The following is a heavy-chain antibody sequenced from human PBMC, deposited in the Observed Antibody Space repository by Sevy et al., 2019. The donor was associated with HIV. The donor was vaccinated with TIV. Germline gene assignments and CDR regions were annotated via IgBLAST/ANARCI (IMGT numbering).Heavy chain of an antibody. Sequence: SETLSLTCTVSGGSISSYYWSWIRQPAGKGLEWIGRIYTSGSTNYNPPLKSRVTMSVDTSKNQFSLKLSSVTAADTAVYYCARDYSSSWYIQGNAFDIWGQGTMVTVSS. D-gene: IGHD6-13*01. CDR1: GGSISSYY. V-gene: IGHV4-4*07. J-gene: IGHJ3*02. CDR2: IYTSGST. CDR3: ARDYSSSWYIQGNAFDI.